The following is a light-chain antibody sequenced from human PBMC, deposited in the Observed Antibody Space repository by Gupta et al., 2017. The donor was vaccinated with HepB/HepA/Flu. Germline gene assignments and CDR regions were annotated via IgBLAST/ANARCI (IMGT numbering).Light chain of an antibody. CDR2: SAP. J-gene: IGKJ1*01. V-gene: IGKV3-15*01. CDR3: QKAYKRPWT. CDR1: ENVSSS. Sequence: IVMTHSPATLSVSPGERATLSCRSSENVSSSLGWYQQKPAQARRLLIYSAPTRAAGTPARFSGSGSGTEFSLPISSLQSEDFAVYYCQKAYKRPWTFGQGTKVETK.